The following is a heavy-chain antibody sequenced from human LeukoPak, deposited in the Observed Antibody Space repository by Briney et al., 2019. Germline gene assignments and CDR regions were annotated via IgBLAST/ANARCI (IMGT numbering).Heavy chain of an antibody. J-gene: IGHJ4*02. CDR1: GGSISSSNW. V-gene: IGHV4-4*02. Sequence: SGTLSLTCAVSGGSISSSNWWSWVRQPPGKGLEWIGEIYHSGSTNYNPSLESRVTISVDKSKNQFSLKLSSVTAADTAVYYCARSPWAAAIDYWGQGTLVTVSS. CDR3: ARSPWAAAIDY. D-gene: IGHD6-13*01. CDR2: IYHSGST.